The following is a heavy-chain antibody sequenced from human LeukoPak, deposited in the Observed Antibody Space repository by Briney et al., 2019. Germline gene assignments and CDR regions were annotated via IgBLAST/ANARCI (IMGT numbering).Heavy chain of an antibody. CDR3: AKRNYGSGSSGAFDI. CDR1: GFTFSSYG. CDR2: ISGSGGST. V-gene: IGHV3-23*01. D-gene: IGHD3-10*01. J-gene: IGHJ3*02. Sequence: GGSVRLSCAASGFTFSSYGMSWVRQAPGKGLEWVSAISGSGGSTYYADSVKGRFTISRDNSKNTLYLQMNSLRAEDTAVYYCAKRNYGSGSSGAFDIWGQGTMVTVSS.